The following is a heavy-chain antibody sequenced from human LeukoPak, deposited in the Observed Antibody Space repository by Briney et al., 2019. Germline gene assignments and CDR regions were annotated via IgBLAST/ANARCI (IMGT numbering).Heavy chain of an antibody. CDR1: GFTFSDYA. CDR3: AKDLWFGEPQPFDY. CDR2: ISGSGGST. J-gene: IGHJ4*02. D-gene: IGHD3-10*01. Sequence: GGSLRLSCAASGFTFSDYAVSWVRQAPGKGLEWVSAISGSGGSTYYADSVKGRFTISRDNSKNTLYLQMNSLRAEDTAVYYCAKDLWFGEPQPFDYWGQGTLVTVSS. V-gene: IGHV3-23*01.